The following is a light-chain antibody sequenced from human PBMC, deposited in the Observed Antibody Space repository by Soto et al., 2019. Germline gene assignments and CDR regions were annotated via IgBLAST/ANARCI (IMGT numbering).Light chain of an antibody. Sequence: EVVMRQSPATLSVSPGEGATLSCRASQGIGYTLAWYQQKPGQAPRLLIYGASNRATGIPDRFSGSGSGTDFTLTISTLEPEDFAIYYCQHYGGTPITFGLGTRLEI. CDR1: QGIGYT. V-gene: IGKV3D-15*01. CDR3: QHYGGTPIT. J-gene: IGKJ5*01. CDR2: GAS.